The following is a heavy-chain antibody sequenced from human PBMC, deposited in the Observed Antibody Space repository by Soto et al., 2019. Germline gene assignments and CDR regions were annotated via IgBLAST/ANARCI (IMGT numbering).Heavy chain of an antibody. V-gene: IGHV3-7*01. Sequence: GGSLRLSCAASGFTFSSYWMSWVRQAPGKGLEWVANIKQDGSEKYYVDSVKGRFTISRDNAKNSLYLQMNSLRAEDTAVYYCATSGGVIAVAGFHFDYWGQGTLVTVSS. J-gene: IGHJ4*02. D-gene: IGHD6-19*01. CDR2: IKQDGSEK. CDR1: GFTFSSYW. CDR3: ATSGGVIAVAGFHFDY.